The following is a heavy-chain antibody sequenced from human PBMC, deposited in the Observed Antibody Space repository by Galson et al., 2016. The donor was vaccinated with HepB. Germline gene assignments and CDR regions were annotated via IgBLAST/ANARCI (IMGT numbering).Heavy chain of an antibody. CDR2: IYPGDSDT. CDR1: GYSFTSLW. V-gene: IGHV5-51*01. CDR3: ARRGPDAGSDV. J-gene: IGHJ4*02. Sequence: QSGAEVKEAGDSLRISCETFGYSFTSLWIAWVRQRPGKGLEWMGTIYPGDSDTKYSPSFQGQVIISANKSANTHYLQWSSLKASDTAIYYCARRGPDAGSDVWGQGTHVSVSS. D-gene: IGHD5-12*01.